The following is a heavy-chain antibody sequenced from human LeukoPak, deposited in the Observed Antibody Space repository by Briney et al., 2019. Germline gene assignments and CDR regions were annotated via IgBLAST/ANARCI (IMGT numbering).Heavy chain of an antibody. J-gene: IGHJ6*02. Sequence: ASVKVSCKASGYTFTDYYMHWVRQAPGQGLEWMGWINPNSGGTNYAQKFQGRVTMTRDTSISTAYMELSRLRSDDTAVYYCARDYTTTSYYYGSGSSRSYGMDVWGQGPTVTVSS. CDR1: GYTFTDYY. CDR3: ARDYTTTSYYYGSGSSRSYGMDV. V-gene: IGHV1-2*02. CDR2: INPNSGGT. D-gene: IGHD3-10*01.